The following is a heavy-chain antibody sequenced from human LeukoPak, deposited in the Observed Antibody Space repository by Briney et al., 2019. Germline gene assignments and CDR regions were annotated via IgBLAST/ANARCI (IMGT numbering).Heavy chain of an antibody. D-gene: IGHD5-12*01. CDR1: GFTFSSYG. J-gene: IGHJ4*02. V-gene: IGHV3-30*02. CDR2: IRYDGSNK. CDR3: AKYKRDIVAT. Sequence: QAGGSLRLSCAASGFTFSSYGMHWVRRAPGKGLEWVAFIRYDGSNKYYADSVKGRFTTSGDNSKNTLYLQMNSLRAEDTAVYYCAKYKRDIVATWGQGTLVTVSS.